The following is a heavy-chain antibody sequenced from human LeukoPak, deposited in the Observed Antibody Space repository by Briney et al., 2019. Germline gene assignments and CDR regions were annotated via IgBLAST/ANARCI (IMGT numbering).Heavy chain of an antibody. J-gene: IGHJ4*02. CDR1: GYTFTSYD. D-gene: IGHD3-22*01. CDR2: MNPNSGNT. CDR3: ARDGADDSSGYYYEGLDY. V-gene: IGHV1-8*01. Sequence: GASVKVSCKASGYTFTSYDINWVRQATGQGLEWMGWMNPNSGNTGYAQKFQGRVTMTRNTSISTAYMELSSLRSEDTAVYYCARDGADDSSGYYYEGLDYWGQGTLVTVSS.